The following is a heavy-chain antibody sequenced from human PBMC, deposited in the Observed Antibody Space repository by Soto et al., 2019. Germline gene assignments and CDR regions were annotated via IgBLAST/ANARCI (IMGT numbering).Heavy chain of an antibody. J-gene: IGHJ4*02. CDR2: IVAGSGNT. V-gene: IGHV1-58*01. CDR3: AADPAFWFGELHY. CDR1: GFTFTSSA. D-gene: IGHD3-10*01. Sequence: QMQLVQSGPEVKKPGTSVKVSCKASGFTFTSSAVQWVRQARGQRLEWIGWIVAGSGNTNYAQKFQERVTITRDMSTSTAYMELSSLRSEDTAVYYCAADPAFWFGELHYWGQGTLVTVSS.